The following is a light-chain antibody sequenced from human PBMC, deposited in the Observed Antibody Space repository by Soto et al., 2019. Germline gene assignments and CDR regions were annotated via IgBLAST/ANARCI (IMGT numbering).Light chain of an antibody. CDR3: QQYNKRPPWT. V-gene: IGKV3-15*01. CDR2: DAS. Sequence: EVVMTQSPSTLSVSPLEGSTFSCRASQTISTNLAWYQQKPGQAPRLLIYDASIRATGIPARFSGSGSETEFTLTISSLQSEDFAVYYCQQYNKRPPWTFGQGTKVDIK. J-gene: IGKJ1*01. CDR1: QTISTN.